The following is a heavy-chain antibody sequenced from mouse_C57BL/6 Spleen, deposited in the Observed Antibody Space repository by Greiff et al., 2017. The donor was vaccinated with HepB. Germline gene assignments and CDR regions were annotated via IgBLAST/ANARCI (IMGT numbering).Heavy chain of an antibody. CDR3: ATRTLYYSNYYFYY. CDR1: GYTFTGYW. Sequence: QVQLQQSGAELMKPGASVKLSCKATGYTFTGYWIEWVKQRPGHGLEWIGEILPGSGSTNYNEKFKGKATFTAYTSSNTAYMQTSSLTTEDSAIYYCATRTLYYSNYYFYYWGQGTTLTVSS. CDR2: ILPGSGST. V-gene: IGHV1-9*01. D-gene: IGHD2-5*01. J-gene: IGHJ2*01.